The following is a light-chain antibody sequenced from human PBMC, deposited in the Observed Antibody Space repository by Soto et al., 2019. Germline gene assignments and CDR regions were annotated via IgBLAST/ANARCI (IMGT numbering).Light chain of an antibody. CDR2: DVT. V-gene: IGLV2-14*03. CDR1: SSDIGSYNY. Sequence: QSALTQPASVSGSPGQSITISCTGTSSDIGSYNYVSWYQQHPGQAPKLMIYDVTNRPSGVSNRFSGSKSGNTASLTISGLHAEDEADYYCSSPRSSSFYVFGTGTKLTVL. J-gene: IGLJ1*01. CDR3: SSPRSSSFYV.